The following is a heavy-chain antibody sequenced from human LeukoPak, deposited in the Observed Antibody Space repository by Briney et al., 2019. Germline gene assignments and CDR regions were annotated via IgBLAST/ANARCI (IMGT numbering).Heavy chain of an antibody. Sequence: ASVKVSCKASGGTFSSYAISWVRQAPGQGLEGMGGFDPEDGETIYAQKFQGRVTMTEDTSTDTAYMELSSLRSEDTAVYYCATVKRITMVRGAQNEYYFDYWGQGTLVTVSS. CDR3: ATVKRITMVRGAQNEYYFDY. V-gene: IGHV1-24*01. CDR2: FDPEDGET. CDR1: GGTFSSYA. J-gene: IGHJ4*02. D-gene: IGHD3-10*01.